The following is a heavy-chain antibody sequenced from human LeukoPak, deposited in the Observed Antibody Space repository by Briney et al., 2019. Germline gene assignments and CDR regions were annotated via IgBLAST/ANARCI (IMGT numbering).Heavy chain of an antibody. V-gene: IGHV4-39*07. J-gene: IGHJ5*02. D-gene: IGHD6-13*01. CDR2: IYTSGST. CDR1: GGSISSSSYY. CDR3: ARIAAAQFDP. Sequence: SETLSLTCTVSGGSISSSSYYWGWIRQPPGKGLEWIGSIYTSGSTNYNPSLKSRVTMSVDTSKNQFSLKLSSVTAADTAVYYCARIAAAQFDPWGQGTLVTVSS.